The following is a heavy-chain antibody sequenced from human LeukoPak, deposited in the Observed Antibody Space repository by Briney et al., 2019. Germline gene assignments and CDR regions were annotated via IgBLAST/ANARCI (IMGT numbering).Heavy chain of an antibody. J-gene: IGHJ5*02. CDR2: IYYRSKWYS. Sequence: SQTLSLTCAISGDSLSGGSAGWNWIRQSPSRGLEWLGRIYYRSKWYSDYAISLKSRITINPDTSGNQFSLQLNSVTHDDTAVYYCTGGGLVRGTLHWFDPWGQGTLVTVSS. CDR1: GDSLSGGSAG. V-gene: IGHV6-1*01. D-gene: IGHD3-10*01. CDR3: TGGGLVRGTLHWFDP.